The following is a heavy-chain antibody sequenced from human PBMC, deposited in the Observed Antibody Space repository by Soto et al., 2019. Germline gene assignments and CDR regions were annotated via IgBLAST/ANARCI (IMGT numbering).Heavy chain of an antibody. V-gene: IGHV6-1*01. CDR1: GDSVSSDSAA. D-gene: IGHD3-10*01. CDR3: AGVTWFRAMDV. CDR2: TYYRSKWNN. J-gene: IGHJ6*02. Sequence: PSQTLSLTCAISGDSVSSDSAAWNWIRPSPSRGLEWLGRTYYRSKWNNDYGLSVKSRITINPDTSKNQFSLHLHSVTPEDTAVYYCAGVTWFRAMDVWGQGTPVTVSS.